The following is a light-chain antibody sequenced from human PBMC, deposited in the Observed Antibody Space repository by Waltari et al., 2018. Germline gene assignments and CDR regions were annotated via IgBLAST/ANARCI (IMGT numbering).Light chain of an antibody. CDR2: GAS. V-gene: IGKV3-20*01. Sequence: IVLTQSPGTLSLSPGERATLSCRASQSVGKYLAWYQQKPGQAPRLLIYGASSRAAGIPDRFSGSGSGVDFSLTISRLEPEDFAVYYCQHHVRLPATFGQGTKVE. CDR1: QSVGKY. CDR3: QHHVRLPAT. J-gene: IGKJ1*01.